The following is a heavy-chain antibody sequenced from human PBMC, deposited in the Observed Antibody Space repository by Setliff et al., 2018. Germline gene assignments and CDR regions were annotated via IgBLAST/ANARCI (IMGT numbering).Heavy chain of an antibody. CDR3: ARDRQYCTSLSCLNSYFYYYAMDF. V-gene: IGHV4-38-2*02. Sequence: SETLSLTCAVSGYSISSGYYWGWIRQPPGKGLEWIGNIYHSGSTYYNPSLKSRVTISVDTSKNQFSLKLTSVTAADTAVYYCARDRQYCTSLSCLNSYFYYYAMDFWGQGTMVTVSS. CDR1: GYSISSGYY. J-gene: IGHJ6*02. D-gene: IGHD2-8*01. CDR2: IYHSGST.